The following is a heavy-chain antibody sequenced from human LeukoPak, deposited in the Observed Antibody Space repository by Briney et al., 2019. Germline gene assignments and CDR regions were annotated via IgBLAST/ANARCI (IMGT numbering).Heavy chain of an antibody. CDR3: AKDRSSYSSGWYFFDY. V-gene: IGHV3-30*02. CDR1: RFTFSSYG. J-gene: IGHJ4*02. D-gene: IGHD6-19*01. Sequence: GGSLRLSCAASRFTFSSYGMHWVRQAPGKGLEWVAFIRYDGSNKYYADSVKGRFTISRDNSKNTLYLQMNSLRAEDTAVYYCAKDRSSYSSGWYFFDYWGQGTLVTVS. CDR2: IRYDGSNK.